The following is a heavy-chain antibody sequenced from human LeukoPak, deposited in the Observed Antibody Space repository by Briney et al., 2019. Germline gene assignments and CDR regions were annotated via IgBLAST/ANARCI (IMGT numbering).Heavy chain of an antibody. CDR3: ARATDFWSGTTPYYMDV. CDR1: GLTFSSYS. Sequence: GGSLRLSCAASGLTFSSYSMNWVRQAPGKGLEWVSSISSSSSYIYYADSVKGRFTISRDNAKNSLYLQMNSLRAEDTAVYYCARATDFWSGTTPYYMDVWGKGTTVTVSS. V-gene: IGHV3-21*01. J-gene: IGHJ6*03. CDR2: ISSSSSYI. D-gene: IGHD3-3*01.